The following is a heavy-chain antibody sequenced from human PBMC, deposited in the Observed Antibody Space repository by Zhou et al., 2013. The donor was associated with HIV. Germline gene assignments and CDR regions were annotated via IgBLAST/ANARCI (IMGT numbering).Heavy chain of an antibody. CDR3: ARDLRHYYDSSDQGIYYGMDV. CDR1: GGTFSSYA. Sequence: QVQLVQSGAEVKKPGSSVKVSCKASGGTFSSYAISWVRQAPGQGLEWMGRIIPIFGTANYAQKFQGRVTITADESTSTAYMELSSLRSEDTAVYYCARDLRHYYDSSDQGIYYGMDVWGQGTTVTVSS. J-gene: IGHJ6*02. D-gene: IGHD3-22*01. V-gene: IGHV1-69*13. CDR2: IIPIFGTA.